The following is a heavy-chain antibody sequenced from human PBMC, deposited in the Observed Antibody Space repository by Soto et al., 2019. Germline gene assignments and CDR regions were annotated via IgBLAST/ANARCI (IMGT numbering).Heavy chain of an antibody. V-gene: IGHV5-51*01. CDR1: GYSFTSYW. CDR3: ARGYCTTTVCDPWFDP. CDR2: IYPGDSDT. J-gene: IGHJ5*02. D-gene: IGHD2-8*01. Sequence: RGESLKISCTGVGYSFTSYWIGWVRRMPGKGLEWMGIIYPGDSDTRYSPSFQGQVTISADKSITTAYLQWSSLKASDTAMYYCARGYCTTTVCDPWFDPWGQGTLVTVSS.